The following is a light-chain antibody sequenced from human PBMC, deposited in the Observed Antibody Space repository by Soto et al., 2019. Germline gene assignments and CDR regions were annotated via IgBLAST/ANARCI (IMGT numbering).Light chain of an antibody. Sequence: QSALTQPASVSGSPGQSITIACTGTSSDVGGYNHVSWYQVHPGKAPRLVIYDVSIRPPAVSDRFSGSTSGNTASLTISGLPAEDEADYYCSSYTATRPVVFGGGTKLTVL. CDR3: SSYTATRPVV. J-gene: IGLJ3*02. V-gene: IGLV2-14*03. CDR2: DVS. CDR1: SSDVGGYNH.